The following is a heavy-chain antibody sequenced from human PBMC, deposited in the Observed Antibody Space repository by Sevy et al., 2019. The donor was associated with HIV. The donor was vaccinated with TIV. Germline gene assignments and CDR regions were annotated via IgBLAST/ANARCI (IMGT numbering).Heavy chain of an antibody. CDR3: ASPFHYDYVWGSYRYDY. CDR2: IYYSGST. J-gene: IGHJ4*02. V-gene: IGHV4-39*01. D-gene: IGHD3-16*02. CDR1: GGSISSSSYY. Sequence: SETLSLTCTVSGGSISSSSYYWGWIRQPPGKGLEWIGSIYYSGSTYYNPSLKSRVTISVDTSKNQFSLKLSSVTAADTAVYYCASPFHYDYVWGSYRYDYWGQGTLVTVSS.